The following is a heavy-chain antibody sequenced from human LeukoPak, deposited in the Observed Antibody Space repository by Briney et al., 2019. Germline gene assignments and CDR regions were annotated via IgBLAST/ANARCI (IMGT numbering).Heavy chain of an antibody. D-gene: IGHD3-22*01. CDR1: GYTFITYY. Sequence: GASVTVSCKASGYTFITYYIHWVRQAPGQGLEWMGIINPSGGSTSYAQKFQGRVTMTRDMSTSTVYMELSSLRSEDTAVYYCARDAGGSGYRDAEYFQHWGQGTLVTVSS. CDR3: ARDAGGSGYRDAEYFQH. V-gene: IGHV1-46*01. CDR2: INPSGGST. J-gene: IGHJ1*01.